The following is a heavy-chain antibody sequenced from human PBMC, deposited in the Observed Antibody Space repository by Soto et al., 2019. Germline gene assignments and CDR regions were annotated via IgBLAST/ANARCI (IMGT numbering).Heavy chain of an antibody. CDR3: ASTYSTSWYWFDP. Sequence: QVTVKESGPVLVKPTETLTLTCTVSGFSLSNAGLGVSWIRQPPGKALEWLAHIFSNDEKSYSTSLKSRLTSSKDTSISQVVLTMSIIDPVDTATYYCASTYSTSWYWFDPWGQGTLVTVSS. J-gene: IGHJ5*02. CDR2: IFSNDEK. D-gene: IGHD6-13*01. CDR1: GFSLSNAGLG. V-gene: IGHV2-26*04.